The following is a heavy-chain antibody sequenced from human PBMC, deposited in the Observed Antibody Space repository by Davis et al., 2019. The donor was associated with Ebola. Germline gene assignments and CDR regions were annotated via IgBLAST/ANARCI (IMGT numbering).Heavy chain of an antibody. CDR3: ARDTHTLGYSYGSIRSKYYYYGMDV. CDR2: IYSGGST. D-gene: IGHD5-18*01. J-gene: IGHJ6*02. V-gene: IGHV3-66*01. CDR1: GFTVSSNY. Sequence: GESLKISCAASGFTVSSNYMSWVRQAPGKGLEWVSVIYSGGSTYYADSVKGRFTISRDNSKNTLYLQMNSLRAEDTAVYYCARDTHTLGYSYGSIRSKYYYYGMDVWGQGTTVTVSS.